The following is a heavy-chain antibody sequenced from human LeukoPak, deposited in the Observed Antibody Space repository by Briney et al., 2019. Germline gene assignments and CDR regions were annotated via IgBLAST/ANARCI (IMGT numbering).Heavy chain of an antibody. J-gene: IGHJ4*02. V-gene: IGHV4-59*01. CDR3: ARGNYGILTGYRYFDY. CDR1: GDSMGGFY. D-gene: IGHD3-9*01. Sequence: PSETRSLTCSVAGDSMGGFYRSWIRRPPGKALEWIGCFYYSGDTNYNPALETRLIITVDMSKNQFSLKLSLVSAEDAAVYYCARGNYGILTGYRYFDYWGQGTLVTVSS. CDR2: FYYSGDT.